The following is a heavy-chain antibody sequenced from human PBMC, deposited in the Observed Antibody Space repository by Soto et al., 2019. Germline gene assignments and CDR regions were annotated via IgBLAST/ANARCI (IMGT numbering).Heavy chain of an antibody. CDR2: IYYSGST. CDR1: GGSIGSSSYY. V-gene: IGHV4-39*01. CDR3: ASSDDCGGYIPEVFQH. D-gene: IGHD4-17*01. J-gene: IGHJ1*01. Sequence: SETLSLTCTVSGGSIGSSSYYWGWIRQPPGKGLEWIGSIYYSGSTYYNPPLKSRVTISVDTSKNQFSLKLSSVTAADTAVYYCASSDDCGGYIPEVFQHRAQGTLDPASS.